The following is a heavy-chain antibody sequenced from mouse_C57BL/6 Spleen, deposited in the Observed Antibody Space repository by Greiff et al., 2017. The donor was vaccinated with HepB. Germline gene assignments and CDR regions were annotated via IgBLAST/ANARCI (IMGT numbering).Heavy chain of an antibody. CDR2: IWRGGST. D-gene: IGHD2-4*01. J-gene: IGHJ4*01. Sequence: VKLQESGPGLVQPSQILSITCTVSGFSLTSYGVHWVRQSPGKGLEWLGVIWRGGSTDYNAAFMSRLSITKDNSKSQVFFKMNSLQADDTAIYYCAKNYDYGAMDYWGQGTSVTVSS. CDR3: AKNYDYGAMDY. CDR1: GFSLTSYG. V-gene: IGHV2-5*01.